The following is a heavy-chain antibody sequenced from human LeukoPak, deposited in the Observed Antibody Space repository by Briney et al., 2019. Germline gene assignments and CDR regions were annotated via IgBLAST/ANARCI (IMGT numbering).Heavy chain of an antibody. D-gene: IGHD3-9*01. V-gene: IGHV3-11*05. J-gene: IGHJ4*02. CDR1: GFTFSDYY. Sequence: GGSLRLSCAASGFTFSDYYMSWIRQAPGKGLEWVSYISSSSSYTNYADSVKGRFTISRDNAKNSLYLQMDSLRAEDTAVYYCAKDAYYDIAEYWGQGTLVTVSS. CDR2: ISSSSSYT. CDR3: AKDAYYDIAEY.